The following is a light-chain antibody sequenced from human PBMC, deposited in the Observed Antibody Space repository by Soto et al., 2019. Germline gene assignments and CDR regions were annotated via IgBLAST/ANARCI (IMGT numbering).Light chain of an antibody. CDR1: QSVSSN. Sequence: EIVMTQSPATLSVSPGERATLSCRASQSVSSNLAWYQQKPGQAPRLLIYGASTRATGIPARFSGSGSGTXXXXXXXXXXSEDFAVYYCQQYNNWPPGTFGQGTKVEIK. CDR3: QQYNNWPPGT. V-gene: IGKV3-15*01. J-gene: IGKJ1*01. CDR2: GAS.